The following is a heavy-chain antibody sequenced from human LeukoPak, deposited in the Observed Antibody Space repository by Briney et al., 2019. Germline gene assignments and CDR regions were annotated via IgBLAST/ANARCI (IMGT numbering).Heavy chain of an antibody. Sequence: PSETLSLTCTASGDSISSYYCSWIRQPPGKGLEWIGYIYYSGTTNYNPSLKSRVTIAVDTSKNQFSLKLSSVTAADTAVYYCARHSSLAHFDHWGQGSLVTVSS. J-gene: IGHJ4*02. CDR1: GDSISSYY. V-gene: IGHV4-59*01. CDR2: IYYSGTT. CDR3: ARHSSLAHFDH.